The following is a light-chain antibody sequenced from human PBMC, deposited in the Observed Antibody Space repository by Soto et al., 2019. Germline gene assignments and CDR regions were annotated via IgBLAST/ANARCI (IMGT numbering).Light chain of an antibody. CDR1: QSVNRN. J-gene: IGKJ4*01. V-gene: IGKV3-15*01. CDR3: QQYNNWPLT. Sequence: EIVMTQSPATLSVSPGERATLSCRASQSVNRNLAWYQQKPRQAPRLLIYGASTRATGIPARFSGSGSGTEFTLTISSLQSEDFAVYYCQQYNNWPLTFGGGTKVEIK. CDR2: GAS.